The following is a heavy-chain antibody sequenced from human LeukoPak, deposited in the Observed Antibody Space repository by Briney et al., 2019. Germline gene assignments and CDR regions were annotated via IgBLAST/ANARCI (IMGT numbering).Heavy chain of an antibody. CDR1: AFTFSSYA. Sequence: GGSLRLSCAASAFTFSSYAMSWVRQAPGKGLEWVSAISGSGGSTYYADSVKGRFTISRDNAKNTLYLQMNSLRAEDMAVYYCANLGYSSPDYWGQGTLVTVSS. V-gene: IGHV3-23*01. CDR3: ANLGYSSPDY. J-gene: IGHJ4*02. D-gene: IGHD6-13*01. CDR2: ISGSGGST.